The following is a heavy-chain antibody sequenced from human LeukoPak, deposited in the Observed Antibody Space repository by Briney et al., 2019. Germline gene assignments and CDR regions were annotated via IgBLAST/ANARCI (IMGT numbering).Heavy chain of an antibody. D-gene: IGHD6-19*01. CDR1: GYSFTAFY. Sequence: GASVKVSCKASGYSFTAFYIHWVRQAPGQGLEWMGWIHPRSGETNYAYKFRGRVTMTRDTSISTTYMDLGSLGSDDTAVYYCARHSSGWSFYFDYWGQGTLVTVSS. CDR3: ARHSSGWSFYFDY. CDR2: IHPRSGET. J-gene: IGHJ4*02. V-gene: IGHV1-2*02.